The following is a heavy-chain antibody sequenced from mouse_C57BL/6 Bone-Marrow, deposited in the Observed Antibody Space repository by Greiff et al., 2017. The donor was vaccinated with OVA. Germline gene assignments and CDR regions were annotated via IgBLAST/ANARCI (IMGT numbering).Heavy chain of an antibody. CDR2: IYPGDGDT. Sequence: QVQLQQSGPELVKPGASVKISCKASVSAFSSSWMNWVKQRPGPGLAWIGRIYPGDGDTNYNGKFKGKATLTADKSSSTAYMQLSSLTSEDSAVYFCARYDYDYDVGDDWGQGTTLTVSS. CDR3: ARYDYDYDVGDD. D-gene: IGHD2-4*01. CDR1: VSAFSSSW. V-gene: IGHV1-82*01. J-gene: IGHJ2*01.